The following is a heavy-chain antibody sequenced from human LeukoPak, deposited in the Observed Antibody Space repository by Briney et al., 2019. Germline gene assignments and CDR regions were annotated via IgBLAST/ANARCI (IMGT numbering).Heavy chain of an antibody. V-gene: IGHV1-2*02. Sequence: ASVKVSCKASGYTFTGYYMHWVRQAPGQGLEWMGWINPNSGGTNYAQKFQGRVTMTRDTSISTAYMELSRLRSDDTAVYYCARDMTDYRGTYFDYWGQGTLVTVSS. D-gene: IGHD4-23*01. CDR3: ARDMTDYRGTYFDY. CDR2: INPNSGGT. J-gene: IGHJ4*02. CDR1: GYTFTGYY.